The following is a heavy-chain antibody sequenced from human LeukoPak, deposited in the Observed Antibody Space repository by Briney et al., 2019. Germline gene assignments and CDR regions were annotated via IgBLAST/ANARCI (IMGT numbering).Heavy chain of an antibody. CDR2: ISGSGGRT. J-gene: IGHJ4*02. CDR1: GFTFNTYA. CDR3: AKKGLASANRPPYFDY. V-gene: IGHV3-23*01. Sequence: PGGSLRLSCAASGFTFNTYAMNWVRQAPGKGLEWVSEISGSGGRTYYADSVKGRFTISRDNSKNTLYLQINSLRADDTAVFYCAKKGLASANRPPYFDYYGQGTLVTVSS. D-gene: IGHD6-13*01.